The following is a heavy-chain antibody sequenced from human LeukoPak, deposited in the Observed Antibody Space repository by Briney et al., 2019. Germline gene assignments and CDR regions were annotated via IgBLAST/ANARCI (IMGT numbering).Heavy chain of an antibody. Sequence: GGSLRLSCSASGFSFSDSWMSWVRHVPGKGLEWLADMNPDGSKIVYVDSVKGRFTISRNNANNSLFLQMDGLRAEDTAVYFCARDPLNGALDIWGQGTLVTVSS. CDR3: ARDPLNGALDI. CDR2: MNPDGSKI. J-gene: IGHJ3*02. CDR1: GFSFSDSW. V-gene: IGHV3-7*01.